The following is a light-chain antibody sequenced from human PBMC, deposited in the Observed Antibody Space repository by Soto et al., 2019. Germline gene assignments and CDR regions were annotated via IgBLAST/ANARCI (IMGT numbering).Light chain of an antibody. V-gene: IGKV1-39*01. CDR1: QSISTY. Sequence: DIQMTQSASSLSALVVDRFGITCRASQSISTYLNWYQQKPGKAPTLLIYDASSLESGVPSRFSGSVSGTEFTLTISSLQPEDFATYYCQQINSFPLTFGGGTKWIS. CDR3: QQINSFPLT. J-gene: IGKJ4*01. CDR2: DAS.